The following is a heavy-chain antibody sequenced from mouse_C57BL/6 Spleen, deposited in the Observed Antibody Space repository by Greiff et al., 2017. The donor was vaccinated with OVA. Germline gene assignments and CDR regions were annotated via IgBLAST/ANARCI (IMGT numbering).Heavy chain of an antibody. V-gene: IGHV1-69*01. Sequence: QVQLQQPGAELVMPGASVKLSCKASGYTFTSYWMHWVKQRPGQGLEWIGEIDPSDSYTNYNQKFKGKSTLTVDKSSSTAYMQLSSLTSEDSAVYYCARYHYGSSFLDDWGQGTTLTVAS. CDR3: ARYHYGSSFLDD. J-gene: IGHJ2*01. CDR2: IDPSDSYT. CDR1: GYTFTSYW. D-gene: IGHD1-1*01.